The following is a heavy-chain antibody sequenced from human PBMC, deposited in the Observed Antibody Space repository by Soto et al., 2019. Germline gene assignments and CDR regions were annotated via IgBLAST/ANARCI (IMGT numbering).Heavy chain of an antibody. V-gene: IGHV1-69*13. CDR2: IIPIFGTA. D-gene: IGHD1-7*01. Sequence: GAAVKVSCKASGGTFSSYAISWVGQAPGQGLEGMGGIIPIFGTANYAQKFQGRVTITADESTSTAYMELSSLRSEDTAVYYSARSGGGTTSIIGTTWGWFDPWGQGTLVTVSS. J-gene: IGHJ5*02. CDR3: ARSGGGTTSIIGTTWGWFDP. CDR1: GGTFSSYA.